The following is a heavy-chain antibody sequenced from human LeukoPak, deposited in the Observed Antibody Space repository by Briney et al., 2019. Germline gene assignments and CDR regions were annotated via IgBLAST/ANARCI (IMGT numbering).Heavy chain of an antibody. V-gene: IGHV4-31*03. CDR3: ARGQYQKQRTGTLDY. J-gene: IGHJ4*02. CDR2: IYYSGST. Sequence: PSETLSLTCTVSAGSISSGGYYWSWIRQHPGKCLEWIGYIYYSGSTYYNPSLKSRVTISVDTSKNQFSLKLSSVTAADTAVYYCARGQYQKQRTGTLDYWGQGTLVTVSS. CDR1: AGSISSGGYY. D-gene: IGHD1-1*01.